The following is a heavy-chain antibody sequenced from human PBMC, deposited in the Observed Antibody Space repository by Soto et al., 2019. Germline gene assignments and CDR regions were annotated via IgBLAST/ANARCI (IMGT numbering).Heavy chain of an antibody. J-gene: IGHJ4*02. CDR2: IIPIFGTA. CDR3: ASHYDSSGYYYRGLDY. D-gene: IGHD3-22*01. CDR1: GGTFSSYA. Sequence: QVQLVQSGAEVKKPGSSVKVSCKASGGTFSSYAISWVRQAPGQGLEWMGGIIPIFGTADYAQKFQGRVTITADESTSTAYMELCSLRSEDTAVYYCASHYDSSGYYYRGLDYWGQGTLVTVSS. V-gene: IGHV1-69*12.